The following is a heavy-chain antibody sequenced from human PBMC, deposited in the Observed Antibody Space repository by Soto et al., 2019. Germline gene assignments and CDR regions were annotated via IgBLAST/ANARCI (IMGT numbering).Heavy chain of an antibody. CDR2: IRSKANSYAT. V-gene: IGHV3-73*01. CDR1: GFTFSGSA. J-gene: IGHJ6*02. Sequence: SLRLSCAASGFTFSGSAMHWVRQASGKGLEWVGRIRSKANSYATAYAASVKGRFTISRDDSKNTAYLQMNSLKTEDTAVYYCTSQPDRATYYYYGMDVWGQGTTVTVSS. CDR3: TSQPDRATYYYYGMDV.